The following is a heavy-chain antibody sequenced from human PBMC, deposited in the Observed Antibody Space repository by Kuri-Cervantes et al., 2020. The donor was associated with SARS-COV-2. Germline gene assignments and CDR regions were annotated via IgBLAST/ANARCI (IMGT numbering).Heavy chain of an antibody. CDR1: GFTFSSYG. Sequence: GESLKISCAASGFTFSSYGMHWVRQAPGKGLEWVAVISYDGSNKYYADSVKGRFTISRDNSKNTLYLQMNSLRAEDTAVYYCARDLSYEGSGYYYLDSWGRGTLVTVSS. CDR2: ISYDGSNK. D-gene: IGHD3-22*01. V-gene: IGHV3-30*03. J-gene: IGHJ4*02. CDR3: ARDLSYEGSGYYYLDS.